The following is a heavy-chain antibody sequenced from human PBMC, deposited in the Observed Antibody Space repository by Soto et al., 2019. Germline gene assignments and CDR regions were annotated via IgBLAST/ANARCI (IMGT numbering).Heavy chain of an antibody. CDR2: IYYSGST. J-gene: IGHJ3*02. D-gene: IGHD4-17*01. Sequence: SETLSLTCTVSGGSISSGGYYCSWIRQHPGKGLEWSGYIYYSGSTYYNPSLKSRVTTSVDTSKNQFSLKLSSVTAADTAVYYCARGVTVTTAFDIWGQGTMVTVSS. CDR1: GGSISSGGYY. CDR3: ARGVTVTTAFDI. V-gene: IGHV4-31*03.